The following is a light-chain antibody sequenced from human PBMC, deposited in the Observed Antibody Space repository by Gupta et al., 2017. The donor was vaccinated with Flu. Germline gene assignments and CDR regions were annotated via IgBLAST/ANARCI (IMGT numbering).Light chain of an antibody. Sequence: QSVLTQPPSASGTPGQRVAIPCSGSTSNIGSNDVFWYLQLPGAAPKCLIHKDNQRPPGVPDRFSGSKSGTSASLAVSGLRSEDEGDYYCVVWDDSLNGRVFGGGTKLTVL. CDR1: TSNIGSND. J-gene: IGLJ3*02. CDR3: VVWDDSLNGRV. CDR2: KDN. V-gene: IGLV1-47*01.